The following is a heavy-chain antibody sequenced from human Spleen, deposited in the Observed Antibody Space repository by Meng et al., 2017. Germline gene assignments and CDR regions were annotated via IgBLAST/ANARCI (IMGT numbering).Heavy chain of an antibody. Sequence: QVQLKQWGAGSLKPSETLSLTCAVYGGSFSGYYWSWIRQPPGKGLEWIGEINHSGSTNYNPSLKSRVTISVDTSKSQLSLNLNSVSAADTSVYYCARSLNLHVFDVWGQGTMVTVSS. CDR3: ARSLNLHVFDV. CDR1: GGSFSGYY. V-gene: IGHV4-34*01. CDR2: INHSGST. J-gene: IGHJ3*01. D-gene: IGHD1-20*01.